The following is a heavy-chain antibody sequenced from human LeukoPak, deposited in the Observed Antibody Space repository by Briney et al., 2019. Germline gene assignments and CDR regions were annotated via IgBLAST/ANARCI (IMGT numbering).Heavy chain of an antibody. CDR2: IYHSGST. Sequence: SQTLSLTCAVSGGSISSGGYSWSWIRQPPGKGLEWIGYIYHSGSTYYNPSLKSRVTISVDRSKNQFSLKLSSVTAADTAVYYCARSHGSGSGRHFDYWGQGTLVTVSS. J-gene: IGHJ4*02. D-gene: IGHD3-10*01. V-gene: IGHV4-30-2*01. CDR1: GGSISSGGYS. CDR3: ARSHGSGSGRHFDY.